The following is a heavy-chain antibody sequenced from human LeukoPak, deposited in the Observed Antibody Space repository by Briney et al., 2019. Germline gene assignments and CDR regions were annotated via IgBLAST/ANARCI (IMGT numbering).Heavy chain of an antibody. D-gene: IGHD3-10*01. Sequence: ASLKVSCKASGYTFTGYYIHWVRPAPGQGLEWLGWINPNSGGTNYAQKFQGRVTMTRDTSINTAYMELNRLRLDDTAVYYCARPDYGSGNYYYFEYWGQGTLVTVSS. CDR2: INPNSGGT. CDR1: GYTFTGYY. J-gene: IGHJ4*02. V-gene: IGHV1-2*02. CDR3: ARPDYGSGNYYYFEY.